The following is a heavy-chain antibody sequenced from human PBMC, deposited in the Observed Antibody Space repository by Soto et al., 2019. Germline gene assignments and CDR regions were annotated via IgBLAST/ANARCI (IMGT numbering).Heavy chain of an antibody. Sequence: PGGSLRLSCVVSGFTFSTYSINWVRQAPGTGLEWVSSISSRSDIYYADSVKGRFTISRDNAKNSVSLQMNSLRAEDTAVYYCAREDTACPLAYGLDVWGQGTMVTVSS. J-gene: IGHJ6*02. CDR3: AREDTACPLAYGLDV. CDR2: ISSRSDI. D-gene: IGHD2-21*02. V-gene: IGHV3-21*01. CDR1: GFTFSTYS.